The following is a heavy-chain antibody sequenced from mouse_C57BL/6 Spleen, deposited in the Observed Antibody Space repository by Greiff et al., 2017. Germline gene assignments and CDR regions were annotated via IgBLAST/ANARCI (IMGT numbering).Heavy chain of an antibody. CDR3: ARWNVDDGCYYAMDD. Sequence: EVQLQQSGPELVKPGASVKISCKASGYSFTGYYMNWVKQSPEKSLEWIGEINPRTVGTTYNQQFKAKATMTADKSSRTAYMPLMSLTSEASAVYYCARWNVDDGCYYAMDDWGQGTSVTVSS. J-gene: IGHJ4*01. V-gene: IGHV1-42*01. CDR1: GYSFTGYY. D-gene: IGHD2-12*01. CDR2: INPRTVGT.